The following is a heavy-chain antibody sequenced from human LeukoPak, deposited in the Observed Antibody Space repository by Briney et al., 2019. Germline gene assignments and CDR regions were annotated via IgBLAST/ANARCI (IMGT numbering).Heavy chain of an antibody. J-gene: IGHJ4*02. V-gene: IGHV4-30-4*01. CDR2: IYYSGST. CDR3: ARLTYYDILGHKGGFDY. CDR1: GGSISSGDYY. D-gene: IGHD3-9*01. Sequence: SETLSLTCTVSGGSISSGDYYWSWIRQPPGKGLEWIGYIYYSGSTYYNPSLKSRVTISVDTSKNQFSLKLSSVTAADTAVYYCARLTYYDILGHKGGFDYWGQGTLVTVSS.